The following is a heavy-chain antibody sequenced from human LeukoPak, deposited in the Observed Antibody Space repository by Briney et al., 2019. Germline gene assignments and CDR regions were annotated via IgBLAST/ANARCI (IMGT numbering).Heavy chain of an antibody. CDR3: ARGYRSSTSCYPYYFDY. CDR1: GFPFSSYR. D-gene: IGHD2-2*01. CDR2: ISGSSSAI. J-gene: IGHJ4*02. V-gene: IGHV3-48*04. Sequence: GGSLRLSCAASGFPFSSYRMIWVRQAPGKGLEWLSSISGSSSAIYYADSVKGRSTISRDNAKNSLYLQMNSLRAEDTAVYYCARGYRSSTSCYPYYFDYWGQGTLVTVSS.